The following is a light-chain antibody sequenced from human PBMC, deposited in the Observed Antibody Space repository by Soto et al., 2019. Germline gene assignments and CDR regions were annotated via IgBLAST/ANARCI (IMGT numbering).Light chain of an antibody. J-gene: IGLJ2*01. Sequence: QSALTQPPSASGSPGQSVTISCTGTSGDVGAYNYVSWYQQHPGKAPKLMIYEVSKRPSGVPDRFSGSKSGNTASLPVSGLQAEDEADYHCSSYAGNNKLVFGGGTKLTVL. CDR1: SGDVGAYNY. CDR3: SSYAGNNKLV. CDR2: EVS. V-gene: IGLV2-8*01.